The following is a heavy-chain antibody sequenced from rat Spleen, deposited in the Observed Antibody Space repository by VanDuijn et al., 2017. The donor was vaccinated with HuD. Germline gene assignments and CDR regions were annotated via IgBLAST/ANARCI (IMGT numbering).Heavy chain of an antibody. Sequence: EVELVESDGGLVQPGRSLKLSCAASGFTFGDFYMAWIRQPPGKGLEWVASISKPGGNTYYADSVKGRFTISRDNAKTTLYLQMNSLRSEDTATYYCTREDWAFDNWGQGVMVTVSS. CDR3: TREDWAFDN. CDR2: ISKPGGNT. J-gene: IGHJ2*01. V-gene: IGHV5-31*01. D-gene: IGHD5-1*01. CDR1: GFTFGDFY.